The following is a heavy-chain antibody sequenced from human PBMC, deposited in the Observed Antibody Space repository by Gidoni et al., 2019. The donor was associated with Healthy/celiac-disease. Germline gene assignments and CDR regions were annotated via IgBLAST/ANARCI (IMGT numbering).Heavy chain of an antibody. D-gene: IGHD3-10*01. Sequence: QLQLQESGPGLVKPSETLSRNCTVSGGSISSSSYYWGWIRQHPGKGLEWIGSIYYSGSTYYNPSLKSRVTISVDTSKNQFSLKLSSVTAADTAVYYCARPELQTPNGVIIDWGQGTLVTVSS. V-gene: IGHV4-39*01. CDR2: IYYSGST. CDR3: ARPELQTPNGVIID. CDR1: GGSISSSSYY. J-gene: IGHJ4*02.